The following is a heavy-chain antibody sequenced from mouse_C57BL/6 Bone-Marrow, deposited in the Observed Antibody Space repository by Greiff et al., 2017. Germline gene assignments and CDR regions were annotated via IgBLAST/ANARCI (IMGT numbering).Heavy chain of an antibody. V-gene: IGHV1-75*01. D-gene: IGHD2-13*01. J-gene: IGHJ3*01. Sequence: QVQLKQPGPELVKPGASVKISCKASGYTFTDYYINWVKQRPGQGLEWIGWIFPGSGSTNYNEKFKGKATLTVDNSSSTAYMLLSSLTSEDSAVYFCASDYTWFAYWGQGTLVTVSA. CDR3: ASDYTWFAY. CDR1: GYTFTDYY. CDR2: IFPGSGST.